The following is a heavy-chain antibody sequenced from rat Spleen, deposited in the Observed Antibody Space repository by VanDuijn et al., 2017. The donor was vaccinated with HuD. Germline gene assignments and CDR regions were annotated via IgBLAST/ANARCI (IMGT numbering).Heavy chain of an antibody. V-gene: IGHV5-29*01. Sequence: EVQLVESGGTLVQPGRSLKLSCAASGFTFSDYGMAWVRQAPTKGLEWVASISYDVSSTYHRDSVKGRFTISRDNAKNILYLQVDSLKPEDTATYYCTRHGRGKTTYYYVMDAWGQGVMVTVSS. J-gene: IGHJ4*01. CDR3: TRHGRGKTTYYYVMDA. CDR2: ISYDVSST. CDR1: GFTFSDYG. D-gene: IGHD4-5*01.